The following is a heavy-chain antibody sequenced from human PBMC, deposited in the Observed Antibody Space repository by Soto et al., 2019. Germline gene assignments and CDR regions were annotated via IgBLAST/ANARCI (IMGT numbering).Heavy chain of an antibody. J-gene: IGHJ6*02. CDR3: TTGAYCSGGSCSDYYYYYYGMDL. Sequence: SVKVSCKTSGFTFRSSAVQWVRQARGQRLEWIGWLVVGTGNTNYAQKFQQRVAISSDRSTNTVSMELSSLTSEDTAVYYCTTGAYCSGGSCSDYYYYYYGMDLWGQGTTVTVSS. D-gene: IGHD2-15*01. CDR2: LVVGTGNT. V-gene: IGHV1-58*01. CDR1: GFTFRSSA.